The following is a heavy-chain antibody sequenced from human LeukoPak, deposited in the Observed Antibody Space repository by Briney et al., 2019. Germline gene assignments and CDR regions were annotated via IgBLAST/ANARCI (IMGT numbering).Heavy chain of an antibody. D-gene: IGHD3-22*01. J-gene: IGHJ4*02. CDR1: GGSISSYY. Sequence: SETLSLTCTVSGGSISSYYWRWIRQPPGKGLEWIGYIYYSGSTNYNPSLKSRVTISVDTSKNQFSLKLSSVTAADTAVYYCARQRGNYYDSSGYPPFDYWGQGTLVTVSS. CDR3: ARQRGNYYDSSGYPPFDY. CDR2: IYYSGST. V-gene: IGHV4-59*01.